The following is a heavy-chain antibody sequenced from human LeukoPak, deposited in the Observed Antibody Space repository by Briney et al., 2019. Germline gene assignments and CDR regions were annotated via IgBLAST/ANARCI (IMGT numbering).Heavy chain of an antibody. CDR3: ARARVTIFGVEKNYFDY. V-gene: IGHV6-1*01. Sequence: SQTLSLTCAISGDSVSSNSAAWNWIRQSPSRGLEWLGRTYYRSKWYNDYAVSVKSRITINPDTSKNQFSLQLNSVTPEDTAVYYCARARVTIFGVEKNYFDYWGLGTLVTVSS. CDR1: GDSVSSNSAA. CDR2: TYYRSKWYN. J-gene: IGHJ4*02. D-gene: IGHD3-3*01.